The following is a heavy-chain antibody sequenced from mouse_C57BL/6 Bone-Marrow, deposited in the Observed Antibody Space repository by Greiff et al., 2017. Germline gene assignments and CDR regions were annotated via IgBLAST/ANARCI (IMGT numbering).Heavy chain of an antibody. CDR1: GYTFTSYG. Sequence: QVQLQQPGAELARPGASVKLSCKASGYTFTSYGISWVKQRTGQGLEWIGEIYPRSGNTYYNEKFKGKATLTADKSSSSAYMELRSLTSEDSAVYFYAIRGYGYCSDYWGQGTTLTVSS. D-gene: IGHD2-2*01. V-gene: IGHV1-81*01. CDR3: AIRGYGYCSDY. J-gene: IGHJ2*01. CDR2: IYPRSGNT.